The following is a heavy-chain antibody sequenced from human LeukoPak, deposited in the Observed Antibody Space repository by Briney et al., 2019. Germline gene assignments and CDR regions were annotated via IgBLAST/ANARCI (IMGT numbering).Heavy chain of an antibody. CDR3: ARAGRLTFDI. Sequence: SGALSLTCAVYGGSFIGYYWSWIRQPPGKGLEWIGEINHSGSTNYNPSLKSRVTISVDTSKNQFSLKLSSVTAADTAVYYCARAGRLTFDIWGQGTMVTVSS. D-gene: IGHD6-25*01. CDR2: INHSGST. CDR1: GGSFIGYY. V-gene: IGHV4-34*01. J-gene: IGHJ3*02.